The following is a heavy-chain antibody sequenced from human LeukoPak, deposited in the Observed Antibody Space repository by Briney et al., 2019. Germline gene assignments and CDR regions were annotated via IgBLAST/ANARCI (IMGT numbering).Heavy chain of an antibody. CDR1: GGSISSSNW. CDR2: IYHSGST. CDR3: ARDQYDTWSRRGNFDS. V-gene: IGHV4-4*02. J-gene: IGHJ4*02. D-gene: IGHD3-3*01. Sequence: NPSETLSLTCAVSGGSISSSNWWSWVRQPPGKGLEWIGEIYHSGSTNYNPSLKSRVTISVDKSKNQFSLKLSSVTAADTAVFYCARDQYDTWSRRGNFDSWGQGTLDIVSS.